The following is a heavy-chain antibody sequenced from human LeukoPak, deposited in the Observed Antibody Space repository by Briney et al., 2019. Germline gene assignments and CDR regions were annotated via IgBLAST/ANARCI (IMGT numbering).Heavy chain of an antibody. J-gene: IGHJ5*02. CDR1: GGSISSGSYY. CDR2: IYTSGST. CDR3: AREAGDTMVRDGYWFDP. Sequence: SETLSLTCTVSGGSISSGSYYWSWIRQPAGKGLEWIGRIYTSGSTNYNPSLKSRVTISVDTSKNQFSLKLSSVTAADTAVYYCAREAGDTMVRDGYWFDPWGQGTLVTVSS. D-gene: IGHD3-10*01. V-gene: IGHV4-61*02.